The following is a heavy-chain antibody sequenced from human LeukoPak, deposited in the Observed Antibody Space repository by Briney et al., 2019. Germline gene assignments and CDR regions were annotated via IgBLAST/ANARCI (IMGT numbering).Heavy chain of an antibody. CDR2: IKQDGSEK. CDR3: ARPSLNSGSYFDY. Sequence: GSLRLSCAASGFTFSTYWMSWVRPTPEKGLEWVANIKQDGSEKYYVDSVKGRFTIFRDNARNSLYLQMNSLRAEDTAVYYCARPSLNSGSYFDYWGQGILVTVSS. J-gene: IGHJ4*02. CDR1: GFTFSTYW. D-gene: IGHD1-26*01. V-gene: IGHV3-7*01.